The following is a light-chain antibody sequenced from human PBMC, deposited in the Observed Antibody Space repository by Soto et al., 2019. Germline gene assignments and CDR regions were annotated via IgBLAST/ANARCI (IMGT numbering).Light chain of an antibody. CDR3: QQGSNWPPGLT. V-gene: IGKV3-11*01. CDR1: QSVSSY. J-gene: IGKJ4*01. CDR2: DAS. Sequence: EMLLTQSPATLSLSPGERATLSCRASQSVSSYLAWYQQKPGQAPRLLIYDASNRATGIPARFSGSGSGTDFTLTISSLEPEDFAVYYCQQGSNWPPGLTFGGGTKVDIK.